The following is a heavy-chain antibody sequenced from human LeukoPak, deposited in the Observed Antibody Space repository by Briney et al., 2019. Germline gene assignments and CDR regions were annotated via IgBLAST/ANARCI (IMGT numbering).Heavy chain of an antibody. D-gene: IGHD1-26*01. V-gene: IGHV3-33*01. Sequence: PGGSLRLSCAASGFTFSSYGMHGVRQAPGKGLEGVAVIWYDGSNKYYADSVKGRFTISRDNSKNTLYLQMNSLRAEDTAVYYCAREVQWELHNWFDPWGQGTLVTVSS. CDR3: AREVQWELHNWFDP. CDR1: GFTFSSYG. J-gene: IGHJ5*02. CDR2: IWYDGSNK.